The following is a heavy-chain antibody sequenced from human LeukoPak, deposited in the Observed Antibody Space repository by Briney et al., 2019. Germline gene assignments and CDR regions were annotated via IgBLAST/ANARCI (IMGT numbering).Heavy chain of an antibody. CDR2: IYGGGTT. CDR1: GFAVSSNY. CDR3: AREVNGGIRGGIDQ. V-gene: IGHV3-53*01. Sequence: GGSLRLSCAASGFAVSSNYMTWVRQAPGKGLEWGSVIYGGGTTNYADSVKGRFTISRDNSKNTLYPQMGSLRAENTAVYYCAREVNGGIRGGIDQWGQGTLVTVSS. D-gene: IGHD4-23*01. J-gene: IGHJ4*02.